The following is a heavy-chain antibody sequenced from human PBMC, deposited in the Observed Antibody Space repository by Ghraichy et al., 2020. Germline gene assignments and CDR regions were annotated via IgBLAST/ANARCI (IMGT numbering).Heavy chain of an antibody. CDR2: IYYSGST. CDR1: GGSISSYY. J-gene: IGHJ5*02. CDR3: ARVGGIAAAGTVNWFDP. D-gene: IGHD6-13*01. Sequence: SETLSLTCTVSGGSISSYYWSWIRQPPGKGLEWIGYIYYSGSTNYNPSLKSRVTISVDTSKNQFSLKLSSVTAADTAVYYCARVGGIAAAGTVNWFDPWGQGTLVTVSS. V-gene: IGHV4-59*01.